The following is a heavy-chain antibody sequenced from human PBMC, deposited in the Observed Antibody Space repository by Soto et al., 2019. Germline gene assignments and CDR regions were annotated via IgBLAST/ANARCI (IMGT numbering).Heavy chain of an antibody. CDR1: GVSFSRSA. J-gene: IGHJ4*02. D-gene: IGHD2-2*02. CDR2: IRSKANSYAT. CDR3: TRHYCISTSCYNY. Sequence: GGSLRLSCAACGVSFSRSAMHWVRQASGKGLEWVGRIRSKANSYATAYAASVKGRFTISRDDSKNTAYLQMNSLKTEDTAVYYCTRHYCISTSCYNYWGQGTLVTVSS. V-gene: IGHV3-73*01.